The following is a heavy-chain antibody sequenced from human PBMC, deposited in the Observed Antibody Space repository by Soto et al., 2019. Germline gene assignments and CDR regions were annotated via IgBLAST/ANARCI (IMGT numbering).Heavy chain of an antibody. CDR1: GGSFSSGGYY. D-gene: IGHD2-8*02. J-gene: IGHJ4*02. CDR2: IYYSGST. V-gene: IGHV4-31*03. Sequence: NPSETLSLTCTVSGGSFSSGGYYWSWIRQLPGRGLEWIGYIYYSGSTYYNPSLKSRFTISLDTSKNQFSLKLSSVTAADMAVYYCARATSFSGHHGYWGQGTLVTVSS. CDR3: ARATSFSGHHGY.